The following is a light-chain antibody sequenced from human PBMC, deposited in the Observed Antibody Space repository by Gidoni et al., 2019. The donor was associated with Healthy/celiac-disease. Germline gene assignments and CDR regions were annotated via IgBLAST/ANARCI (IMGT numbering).Light chain of an antibody. V-gene: IGLV2-14*01. CDR3: SSYTSSSTVV. CDR1: SSDVGGYHY. J-gene: IGLJ2*01. CDR2: EVS. Sequence: QSALTQPAYVSGSPGQSITISCTGTSSDVGGYHYVSWYQQHPGKAPKLMIYEVSNRPSGVSNLFSGSKSGNTASLTISGLQSEDEADYYCSSYTSSSTVVFGGGTKLSVL.